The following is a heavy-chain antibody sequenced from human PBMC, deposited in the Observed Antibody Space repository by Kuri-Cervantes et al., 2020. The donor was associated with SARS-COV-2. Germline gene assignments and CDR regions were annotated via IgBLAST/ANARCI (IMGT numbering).Heavy chain of an antibody. CDR1: GYTFTSYY. CDR3: ARTIAAAEHYYYYYYMDV. Sequence: ASVKVSCKASGYTFTSYYMHWVRQAPGQGLEWMGWINPNSGGTNYAQKFQGRVTMTRDTSISTAYMELSRLRSDDTAVYYCARTIAAAEHYYYYYYMDVWGKGTTVTVSS. V-gene: IGHV1-2*02. J-gene: IGHJ6*03. D-gene: IGHD6-13*01. CDR2: INPNSGGT.